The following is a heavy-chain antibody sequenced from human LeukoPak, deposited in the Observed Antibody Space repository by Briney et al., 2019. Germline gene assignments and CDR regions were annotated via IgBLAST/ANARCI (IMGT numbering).Heavy chain of an antibody. CDR1: GGSFSGYY. CDR2: INHSGST. Sequence: SETLSLTCAVYGGSFSGYYWSWIRQPPGKGLEWIGEINHSGSTNYNPSLKSRVTISVDTSKNQFSLKLSSVTAADTAVYYCARGLDLDLDYWGQGTLVTVSS. V-gene: IGHV4-34*01. D-gene: IGHD3/OR15-3a*01. CDR3: ARGLDLDLDY. J-gene: IGHJ4*02.